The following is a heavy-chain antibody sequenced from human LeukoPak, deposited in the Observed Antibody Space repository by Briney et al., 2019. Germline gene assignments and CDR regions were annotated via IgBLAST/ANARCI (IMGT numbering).Heavy chain of an antibody. CDR1: GFTFSSYA. CDR2: ISSDGRST. J-gene: IGHJ4*02. D-gene: IGHD3-10*01. V-gene: IGHV3-74*01. CDR3: ARGRTNYYGYFDY. Sequence: GGSLRLSCAASGFTFSSYAMSWVRQAPGKGLEWVSRISSDGRSTSYADSVRGRLTISRDNTKSTLYLQMNSLRADDTAVYYCARGRTNYYGYFDYWGQGTLVTVSS.